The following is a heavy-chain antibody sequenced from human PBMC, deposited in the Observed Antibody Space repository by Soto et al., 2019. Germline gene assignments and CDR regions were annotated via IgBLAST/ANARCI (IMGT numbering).Heavy chain of an antibody. D-gene: IGHD7-27*01. J-gene: IGHJ4*02. V-gene: IGHV4-59*11. Sequence: QVQLQESGPGLVKPSETLSLTCSVSGGSISNHYWSWIRQPPGKGLEWIGYIYYNGNTNYNPSLKSPVTMSVDTSRNQISLKLTTVTAADTAVYYCTRANSYSEYWGQGTLVTVSS. CDR1: GGSISNHY. CDR3: TRANSYSEY. CDR2: IYYNGNT.